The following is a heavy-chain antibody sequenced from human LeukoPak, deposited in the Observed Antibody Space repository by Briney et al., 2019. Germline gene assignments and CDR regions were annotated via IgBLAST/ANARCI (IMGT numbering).Heavy chain of an antibody. CDR3: AREGLLDAFDI. V-gene: IGHV3-53*01. CDR2: IYSGGST. CDR1: GFTVSSNY. Sequence: GGSLRLSCAASGFTVSSNYMSWVRQAPGKGLEWVSVIYSGGSTYYADSVKGRFTISRDNSKNTLYLRMNSLRAEDTAVYYCAREGLLDAFDIWGQGTMVTVSS. J-gene: IGHJ3*02.